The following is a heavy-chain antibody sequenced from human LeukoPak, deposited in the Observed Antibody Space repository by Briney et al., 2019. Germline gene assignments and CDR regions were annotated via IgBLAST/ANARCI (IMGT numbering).Heavy chain of an antibody. V-gene: IGHV3-21*01. CDR3: ARNRDLGDYYGSGSYDY. CDR2: LSSSSSYI. D-gene: IGHD3-10*01. Sequence: PGRSLRLSCAASGFIFSTYGMHWVRQAPGKGLEWVSSLSSSSSYIYYAGSVKGRFTISRDNAKNSLYLQMNSLRAEDTAVYYCARNRDLGDYYGSGSYDYWGQGTLVTVSS. CDR1: GFIFSTYG. J-gene: IGHJ4*02.